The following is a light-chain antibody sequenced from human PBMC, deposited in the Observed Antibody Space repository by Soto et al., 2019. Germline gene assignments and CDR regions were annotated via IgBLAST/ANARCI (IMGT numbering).Light chain of an antibody. CDR2: KIS. Sequence: DVVMPQSPLSLPVTLGQPASISCRSSQSLAHTDGNTYLSWLHQRPGQSPRRLIHKISEWDSGVPDRFSGSGSGTDFTLRISRVEAEDVGVYYCMQTTHWPYTFGQGTKLEI. CDR3: MQTTHWPYT. J-gene: IGKJ2*01. V-gene: IGKV2-30*02. CDR1: QSLAHTDGNTY.